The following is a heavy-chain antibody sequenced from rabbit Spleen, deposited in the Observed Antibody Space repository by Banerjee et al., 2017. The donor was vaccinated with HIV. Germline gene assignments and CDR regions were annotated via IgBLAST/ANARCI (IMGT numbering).Heavy chain of an antibody. V-gene: IGHV1S45*01. CDR1: GFTLSSYYM. CDR2: IYGGSSGST. CDR3: ARDTGSSFSTYGMDL. J-gene: IGHJ3*01. D-gene: IGHD8-1*01. Sequence: QEQLKESGGGLVQPGGSLKLSCTASGFTLSSYYMNWVRQAPGKGLEWIACIYGGSSGSTYYASWAKGRFTISKTSSTTVTLQMTSLTVADTATYFCARDTGSSFSTYGMDLWGQGTLVTVS.